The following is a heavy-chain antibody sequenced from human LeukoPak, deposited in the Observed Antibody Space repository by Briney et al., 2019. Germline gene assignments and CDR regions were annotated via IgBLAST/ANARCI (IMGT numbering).Heavy chain of an antibody. CDR1: GFTFNNYA. Sequence: PGGSLRLSCAASGFTFNNYAMTWVRQAPGKGLEWVSAISNSGGKTYYADSAKGRFTISRDNAKNSLYLQMNSLRAEDTAVYYCARDISDDYWGQGTLVTVSS. J-gene: IGHJ4*02. D-gene: IGHD1-26*01. CDR3: ARDISDDY. V-gene: IGHV3-21*01. CDR2: ISNSGGKT.